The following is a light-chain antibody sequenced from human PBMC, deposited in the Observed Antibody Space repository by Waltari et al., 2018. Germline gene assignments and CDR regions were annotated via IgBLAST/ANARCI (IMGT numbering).Light chain of an antibody. J-gene: IGKJ4*01. V-gene: IGKV3-11*01. Sequence: ELVLTQSPATLSLSPGERAALSCRASQNVGSQLAWYQQRPGQAPRLLIDDVSNRATGTPARFSGSVSGTDFTLTISSLEPENFAVYYCQQRDSWPLTFGGGTKVEIK. CDR2: DVS. CDR3: QQRDSWPLT. CDR1: QNVGSQ.